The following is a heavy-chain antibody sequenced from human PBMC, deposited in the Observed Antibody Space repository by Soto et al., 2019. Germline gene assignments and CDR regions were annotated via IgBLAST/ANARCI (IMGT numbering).Heavy chain of an antibody. D-gene: IGHD3-10*02. Sequence: GGSLRLSCAASGFTFSSYSMNWVRQAPGKGLEWVSSISSSSSYIYYADSVKGRFTISRDNAKNSLYLQMNSLRAEDTAVYYCARGSPSMFGPFDYWGQGTLVTVSS. V-gene: IGHV3-21*01. CDR3: ARGSPSMFGPFDY. CDR2: ISSSSSYI. CDR1: GFTFSSYS. J-gene: IGHJ4*02.